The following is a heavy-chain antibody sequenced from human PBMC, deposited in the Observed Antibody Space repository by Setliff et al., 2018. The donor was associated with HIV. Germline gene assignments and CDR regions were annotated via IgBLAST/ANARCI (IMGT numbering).Heavy chain of an antibody. V-gene: IGHV1-8*02. CDR1: GYSFIGYD. CDR2: MSPKSGNS. J-gene: IGHJ4*02. CDR3: ARWFGTLIDH. Sequence: ASVKVSCKTSGYSFIGYDINWVRQAPGHGLEWMGWMSPKSGNSGSAQKFQGRVTMTRTTSTSTAYMELTSLTPDDTAVYYCARWFGTLIDHWGQGTLVTVSS. D-gene: IGHD3-16*01.